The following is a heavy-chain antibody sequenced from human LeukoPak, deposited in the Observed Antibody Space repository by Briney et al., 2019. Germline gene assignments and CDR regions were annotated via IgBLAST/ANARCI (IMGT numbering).Heavy chain of an antibody. D-gene: IGHD2-2*01. CDR2: ISWNSGTI. V-gene: IGHV3-9*03. CDR1: GFRFDDYA. J-gene: IGHJ6*04. CDR3: AKGYCTSSTCLGSYMDV. Sequence: GGSLRLSCAASGFRFDDYAMHWVRQAPGKGLEWVSSISWNSGTIGYADSVKGRFTISRDNTKNSLYLQMNSLRAEDMALYYCAKGYCTSSTCLGSYMDVWGKGTTVTASS.